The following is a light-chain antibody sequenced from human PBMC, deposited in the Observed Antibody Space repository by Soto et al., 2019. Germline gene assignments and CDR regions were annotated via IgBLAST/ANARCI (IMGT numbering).Light chain of an antibody. CDR3: QQYGSSGT. CDR1: QTVSGAY. CDR2: DVS. Sequence: EIVMTQSPATLSVSPGERATLSCRASQTVSGAYLAWYRQKPGQAPRLLIYDVSRRATGIPDRFSGSGSGTDFTLTISRLEPEDFAVYYCQQYGSSGTFGQGTKVDI. J-gene: IGKJ1*01. V-gene: IGKV3-20*01.